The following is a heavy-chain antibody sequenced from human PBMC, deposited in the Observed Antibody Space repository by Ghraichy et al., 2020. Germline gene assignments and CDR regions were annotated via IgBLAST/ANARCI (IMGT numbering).Heavy chain of an antibody. V-gene: IGHV1-8*01. Sequence: ASVKVSCKASGYTFTSYDINWVRQATGQGLEWMGWMNPNSGNTGYAQKFQGRVTMTRNTSISTAYMELSSLRSEDTAVYYCARGGAMYCTGGVCYLDYWGQGTLVTVSS. CDR2: MNPNSGNT. D-gene: IGHD2-8*02. CDR1: GYTFTSYD. CDR3: ARGGAMYCTGGVCYLDY. J-gene: IGHJ4*02.